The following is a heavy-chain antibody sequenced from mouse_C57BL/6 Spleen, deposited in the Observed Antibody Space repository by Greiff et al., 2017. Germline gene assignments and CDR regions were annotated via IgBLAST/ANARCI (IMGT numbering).Heavy chain of an antibody. Sequence: QVQLKESGPGLVQPSQSLSITCTVSGFSLTSYGVHWVRQSPGKGLEWLGVIWSGGSTDYNAAFISRLSISKDNSKSQVFFKMNSLQADYTAIYYCARKGGYYGSLAYWGQGTLVTVSA. V-gene: IGHV2-2*01. J-gene: IGHJ3*01. D-gene: IGHD1-1*01. CDR1: GFSLTSYG. CDR3: ARKGGYYGSLAY. CDR2: IWSGGST.